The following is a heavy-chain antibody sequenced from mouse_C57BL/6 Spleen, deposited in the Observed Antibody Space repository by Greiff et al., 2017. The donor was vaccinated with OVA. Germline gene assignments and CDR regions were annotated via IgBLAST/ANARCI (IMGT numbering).Heavy chain of an antibody. CDR2: IHPSDSDT. V-gene: IGHV1-74*01. Sequence: QVQLQQPGAELVKPGASVKVSCKASGYTFTSYWMHWVKQRPGQGLEWIGRIHPSDSDTNYNQKFKGKATLTVDKSSSTAYMQLSSLTSEDSAVYYWAILSIYYDYVYYAMDYWGQGTSVTVSS. D-gene: IGHD2-4*01. J-gene: IGHJ4*01. CDR3: AILSIYYDYVYYAMDY. CDR1: GYTFTSYW.